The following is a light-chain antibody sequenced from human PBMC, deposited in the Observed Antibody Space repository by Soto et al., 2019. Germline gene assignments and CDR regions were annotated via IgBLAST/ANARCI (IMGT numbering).Light chain of an antibody. J-gene: IGKJ5*01. CDR2: DAS. V-gene: IGKV3-11*01. CDR1: QSVSSY. Sequence: EIVLTQSPATLSLSTGERATRSCRASQSVSSYLAWYQQKPGQAPRLLIYDASNRATGIPARFSGSGSGTDFTLTISSLEPEDFAVYYCQQRSNWSITFGQGTRLEIK. CDR3: QQRSNWSIT.